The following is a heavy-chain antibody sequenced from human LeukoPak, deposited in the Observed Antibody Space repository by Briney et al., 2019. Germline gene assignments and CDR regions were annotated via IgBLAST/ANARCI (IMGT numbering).Heavy chain of an antibody. V-gene: IGHV4-34*01. Sequence: SGTLSLTCAVDGGSFSGYYWSWIRQPPGEGLELVGVINHSGSTNYNPSLKSRVTISVDTSKNQFSLKLSSVTAADTAVYYCARIGRDNLNYYYGMDVWGQGTTVTVSS. D-gene: IGHD5-24*01. CDR1: GGSFSGYY. CDR3: ARIGRDNLNYYYGMDV. J-gene: IGHJ6*02. CDR2: INHSGST.